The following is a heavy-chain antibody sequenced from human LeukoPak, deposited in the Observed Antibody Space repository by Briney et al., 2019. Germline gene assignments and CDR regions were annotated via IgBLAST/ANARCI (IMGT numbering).Heavy chain of an antibody. CDR3: TTQGTSDWNLIDY. V-gene: IGHV4-39*01. J-gene: IGHJ4*02. CDR1: GGSISSSSYY. CDR2: INYSGGS. Sequence: SETLSLXCSVSGGSISSSSYYWGWIRQTPGKGLEWIGSINYSGGSYYNPSLKSRVTISVDTSKNQISLKLSSVIAADAALYYCTTQGTSDWNLIDYWGQGTLVTVSS. D-gene: IGHD1-1*01.